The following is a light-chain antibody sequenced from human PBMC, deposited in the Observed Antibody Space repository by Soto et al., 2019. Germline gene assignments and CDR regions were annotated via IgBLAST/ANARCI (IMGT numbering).Light chain of an antibody. J-gene: IGLJ2*01. CDR1: SSDVGGYNY. CDR3: SSFAGNNNLV. V-gene: IGLV2-8*01. CDR2: EVS. Sequence: QSALTQPPSASGSPGQSVTISCTGTSSDVGGYNYVSWYQQHPGKAPKLMISEVSKRPSGVPDRCSGSKSGNTASLTVSGLQAEDEADYDCSSFAGNNNLVFGGGTKLTVL.